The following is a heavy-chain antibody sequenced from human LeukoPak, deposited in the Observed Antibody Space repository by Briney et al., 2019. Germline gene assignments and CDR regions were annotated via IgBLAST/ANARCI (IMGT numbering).Heavy chain of an antibody. CDR1: GYTFTSYG. J-gene: IGHJ3*02. CDR2: ISAYNGNT. CDR3: ARGLLLWSGYPDAFDI. Sequence: ASVKVSCKASGYTFTSYGISWVRQAPGQGLEWMGWISAYNGNTNYAQKLQGRVTMTTDTSTSTAYMELRSLRSDDTAVYYCARGLLLWSGYPDAFDIWGQGTMVAVSS. D-gene: IGHD3-3*01. V-gene: IGHV1-18*01.